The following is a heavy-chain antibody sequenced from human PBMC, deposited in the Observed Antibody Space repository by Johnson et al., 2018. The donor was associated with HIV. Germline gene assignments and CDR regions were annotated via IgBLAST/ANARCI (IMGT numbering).Heavy chain of an antibody. CDR1: GFTFSSYA. CDR2: ISYDGSNK. CDR3: AKGPLYYYDSRLGSGAFDI. D-gene: IGHD3-22*01. V-gene: IGHV3-30-3*01. Sequence: QVQLVESGGGVVQPGRSLRLSCAASGFTFSSYAMHWVRQAPGKGLEWVAVISYDGSNKYYTDSVQGRFPISSDNSKNTLYLQMNSLRAEDTAVYYCAKGPLYYYDSRLGSGAFDIWGQGTMVTVSS. J-gene: IGHJ3*02.